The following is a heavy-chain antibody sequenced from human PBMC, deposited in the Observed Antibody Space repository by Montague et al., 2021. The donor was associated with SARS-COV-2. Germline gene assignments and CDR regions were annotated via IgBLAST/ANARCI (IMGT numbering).Heavy chain of an antibody. Sequence: SETLSLTCTVSGGSLSSYYWSWIRQPPGKGLEWIGYIYYSGSTNYNPSLKSRVTISVDTSKNQFSLRLSSVTAADTAVYYCARDPGYTSFTRWYFDLWGPGTLVTVSS. CDR1: GGSLSSYY. CDR2: IYYSGST. D-gene: IGHD5-18*01. CDR3: ARDPGYTSFTRWYFDL. J-gene: IGHJ2*01. V-gene: IGHV4-59*12.